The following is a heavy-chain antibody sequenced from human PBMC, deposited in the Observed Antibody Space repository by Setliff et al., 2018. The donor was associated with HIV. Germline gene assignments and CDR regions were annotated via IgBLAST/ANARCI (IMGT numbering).Heavy chain of an antibody. CDR2: IYHSGIT. CDR3: ARLGYSGSLVGAFDI. V-gene: IGHV4-38-2*02. CDR1: GYSISSGYS. Sequence: SETLSLTCTVSGYSISSGYSWGWSRQPPGKGLEWIGRIYHSGITYYNSSLKSRVTISVDTSKNQFSLTLASVTAADKAVYYGARLGYSGSLVGAFDIWGQGTMVTVSS. D-gene: IGHD1-26*01. J-gene: IGHJ3*02.